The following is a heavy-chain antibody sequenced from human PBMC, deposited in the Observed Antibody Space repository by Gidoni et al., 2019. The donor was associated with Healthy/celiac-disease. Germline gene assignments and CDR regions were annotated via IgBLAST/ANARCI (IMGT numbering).Heavy chain of an antibody. Sequence: EVQLVETGGGLIQPGGSLRLSCAASGFTVSSNYMSWVRQAPGKGLEWVSVIYSGGSTYYADSVKGRFTISRDKSKNTLYLQMNSLRAEDTAVYYCASSSVNWDFDYWGQGTLVTVSS. CDR2: IYSGGST. D-gene: IGHD1-1*01. CDR3: ASSSVNWDFDY. CDR1: GFTVSSNY. V-gene: IGHV3-53*02. J-gene: IGHJ4*02.